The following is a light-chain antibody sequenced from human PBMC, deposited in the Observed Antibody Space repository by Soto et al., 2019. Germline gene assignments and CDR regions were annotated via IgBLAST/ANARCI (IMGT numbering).Light chain of an antibody. J-gene: IGLJ1*01. CDR1: SSDVGGYNY. CDR2: EVS. CDR3: SSYTSSTTYV. V-gene: IGLV2-14*01. Sequence: QSVLTQPASVSGSPGQSITISCTGTSSDVGGYNYVSWYQQHPGKAPKLMIYEVSNRPSGVSNRLSGSKSGNTASLTISGLQAEDEADYYCSSYTSSTTYVFGTGTKVTVX.